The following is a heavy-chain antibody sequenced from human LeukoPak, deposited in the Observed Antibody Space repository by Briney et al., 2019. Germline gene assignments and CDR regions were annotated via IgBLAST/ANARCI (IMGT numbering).Heavy chain of an antibody. Sequence: GGSLRLSCAASGFTFSIYSMNWVRQAPGKGLECVSSISSSSSYIYYADSVKGRFTISRDNAKNSLYLQMNSLRAEDTAVYYCAREEAAAKDYWGQGTLVTVSS. V-gene: IGHV3-21*01. J-gene: IGHJ4*02. CDR1: GFTFSIYS. CDR3: AREEAAAKDY. D-gene: IGHD6-13*01. CDR2: ISSSSSYI.